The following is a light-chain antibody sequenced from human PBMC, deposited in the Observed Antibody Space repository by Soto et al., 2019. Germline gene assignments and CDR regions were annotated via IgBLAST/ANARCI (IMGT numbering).Light chain of an antibody. CDR3: CSRV. CDR1: SSDVGGYNY. J-gene: IGLJ3*02. Sequence: QSVLTQPASVSGSPGQSITISCTGTSSDVGGYNYVSWYLQHPGKAPKLMIYGVNNRPSGVSNRFSGSKSGNTASLTISGLQADDEADYYCCSRVFGGGTKLTVL. CDR2: GVN. V-gene: IGLV2-14*01.